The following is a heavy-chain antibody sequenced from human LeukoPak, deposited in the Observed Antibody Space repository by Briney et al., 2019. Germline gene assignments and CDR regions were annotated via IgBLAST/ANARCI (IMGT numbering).Heavy chain of an antibody. CDR2: IYHSGST. D-gene: IGHD1-26*01. CDR3: ARAYHSGSYSLLY. J-gene: IGHJ4*02. Sequence: PSETLSLTCAVSNGSVSSDGYYWSWIRQPPGKGLEWIGYIYHSGSTYYNPSLKSRVSISVDRSKNQFSLKLSSVTAADTAVYYCARAYHSGSYSLLYWGQGTLVTVSS. CDR1: NGSVSSDGYY. V-gene: IGHV4-30-2*01.